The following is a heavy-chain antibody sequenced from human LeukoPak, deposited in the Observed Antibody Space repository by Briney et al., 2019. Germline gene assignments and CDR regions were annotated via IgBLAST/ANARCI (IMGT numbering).Heavy chain of an antibody. D-gene: IGHD1-20*01. CDR2: IYSGSDT. V-gene: IGHV3-53*01. Sequence: GGSLRLSCAASGFTVSSNYMSWVRQAPGKGLEWVSVIYSGSDTYYADSVKGRFTISRDNSKNTVYLQMKSLRAEDTAVYYCARGGTEGPYYWNDQHCYYYMEVWGKGTTVTVSS. CDR1: GFTVSSNY. CDR3: ARGGTEGPYYWNDQHCYYYMEV. J-gene: IGHJ6*03.